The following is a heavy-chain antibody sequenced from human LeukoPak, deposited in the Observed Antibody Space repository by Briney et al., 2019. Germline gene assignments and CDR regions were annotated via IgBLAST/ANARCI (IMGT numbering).Heavy chain of an antibody. J-gene: IGHJ1*01. D-gene: IGHD2-15*01. Sequence: KASETLSLTCTVSGGSISSSSYYWGWIRQPPGKGLEWIGSIYYSGSTYYNPSLKSRVTISVDTSKNQFSLKLSSVTAADTAVYYCARGSMSHYCSGGSCDHEYFQHWGQGTLVTVSS. CDR1: GGSISSSSYY. CDR3: ARGSMSHYCSGGSCDHEYFQH. V-gene: IGHV4-39*01. CDR2: IYYSGST.